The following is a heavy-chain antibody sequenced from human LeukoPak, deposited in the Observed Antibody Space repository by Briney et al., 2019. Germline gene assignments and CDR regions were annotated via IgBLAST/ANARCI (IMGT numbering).Heavy chain of an antibody. J-gene: IGHJ5*01. CDR1: GFTFSNYG. V-gene: IGHV1-18*01. Sequence: ASVKVSCKTSGFTFSNYGFIWVRQAPGQGLEWMGWISAKDGHTDYPQNFQGRLTLTTDTSTNTVSMDLRSLRPDDTAVYFCAREGFDSWSQGTLVTVSS. CDR3: AREGFDS. CDR2: ISAKDGHT.